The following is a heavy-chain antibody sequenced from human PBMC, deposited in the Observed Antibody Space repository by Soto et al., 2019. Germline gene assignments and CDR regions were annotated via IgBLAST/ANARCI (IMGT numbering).Heavy chain of an antibody. J-gene: IGHJ4*02. CDR2: INHSGST. Sequence: PSETLSLTCAVYGGSFSGYYWSWIRQPPGKGLEWIGEINHSGSTNYNPSLKSRVTISVDTSKNQFSLKLSSVTAADTAVYYCARGWARAFDYWGPGTLVTVSS. V-gene: IGHV4-34*01. D-gene: IGHD6-6*01. CDR3: ARGWARAFDY. CDR1: GGSFSGYY.